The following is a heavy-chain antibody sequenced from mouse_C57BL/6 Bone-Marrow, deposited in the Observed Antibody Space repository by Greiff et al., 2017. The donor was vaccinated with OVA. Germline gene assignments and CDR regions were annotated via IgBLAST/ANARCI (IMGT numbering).Heavy chain of an antibody. CDR2: IDPSDSYT. D-gene: IGHD3-2*02. V-gene: IGHV1-50*01. Sequence: QVQLQQPGAELVKPGASVKLSCKASGYTFTSYWMQWVKQRPGQGLEWIGEIDPSDSYTNYNQKFKGKATLTVDTSSSTAYMQLSSLTSDDSAFYYCATQGYWGQGTTLTVSS. CDR1: GYTFTSYW. CDR3: ATQGY. J-gene: IGHJ2*01.